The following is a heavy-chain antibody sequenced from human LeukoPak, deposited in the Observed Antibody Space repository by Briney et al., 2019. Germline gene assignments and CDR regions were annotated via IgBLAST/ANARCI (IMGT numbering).Heavy chain of an antibody. CDR3: ARARSRSGEEPHGY. CDR2: MNPNSGNT. CDR1: GYTFTSYD. D-gene: IGHD6-13*01. J-gene: IGHJ4*02. Sequence: GASVKVSCKASGYTFTSYDINWVRQATGQGLEWMGWMNPNSGNTGYAQKFQGRVTMTRNTSISTAYMEPSSLRSEDTAVYYCARARSRSGEEPHGYWGQGTLVTVSS. V-gene: IGHV1-8*01.